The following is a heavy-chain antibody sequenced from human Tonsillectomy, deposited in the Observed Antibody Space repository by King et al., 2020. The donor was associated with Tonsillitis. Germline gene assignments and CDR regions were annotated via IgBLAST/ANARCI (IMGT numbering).Heavy chain of an antibody. V-gene: IGHV3-30*03. D-gene: IGHD3-3*01. CDR1: GFTFSSYG. Sequence: VQLVESGGGVVQPGRSLRLSCAASGFTFSSYGMHWVRQAPGKGLEWVAVISYDGRNKYYADSVKGRFTISRDNSRNTLSLQMNSLRAEDTAVYYCAIVATSEGYNDFWSGYPNFNLWGPGTLVIVSS. CDR2: ISYDGRNK. CDR3: AIVATSEGYNDFWSGYPNFNL. J-gene: IGHJ4*02.